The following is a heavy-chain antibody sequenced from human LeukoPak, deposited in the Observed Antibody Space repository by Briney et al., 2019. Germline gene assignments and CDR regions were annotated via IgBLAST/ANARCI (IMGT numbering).Heavy chain of an antibody. V-gene: IGHV4-34*01. CDR1: GGSFSGYY. D-gene: IGHD5-18*01. CDR2: INHSGST. J-gene: IGHJ6*03. CDR3: AGSGGYSSNYYYYMDV. Sequence: PSETLSLTCAVYGGSFSGYYWSWIRQPPGKGLEWIREINHSGSTNYNPSLKSRVTISVDTSKNQFSLKLSSVTAADTAVYYCAGSGGYSSNYYYYMDVWGKGTTVTVSS.